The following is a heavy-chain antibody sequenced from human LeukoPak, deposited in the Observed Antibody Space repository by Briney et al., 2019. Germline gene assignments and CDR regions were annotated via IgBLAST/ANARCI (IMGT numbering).Heavy chain of an antibody. V-gene: IGHV4-39*07. D-gene: IGHD7-27*01. CDR1: GGSISSSSYY. CDR2: IYYSGST. CDR3: ARDKLGIGWFDP. Sequence: SETLSLTCTVSGGSISSSSYYWGWIRQPPGKGLEWIGSIYYSGSTYYNPSLKSRVTISVDTSKNQFSLKLSSVTAADTAVYYCARDKLGIGWFDPWGQGTLVTVSS. J-gene: IGHJ5*02.